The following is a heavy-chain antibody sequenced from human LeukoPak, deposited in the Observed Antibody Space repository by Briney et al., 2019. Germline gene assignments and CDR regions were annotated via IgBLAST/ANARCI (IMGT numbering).Heavy chain of an antibody. CDR3: VSRRCSITACYVASLNCFDY. CDR1: GLTISMYW. V-gene: IGHV3-7*03. J-gene: IGHJ4*02. Sequence: PGGSLRLSCEVSGLTISMYWLTWVRQAPGKGLEWAANIKQDGSEKNYVDSVKGRFTISRDNTKNSLYLQMNSLRDEDTAVYHCVSRRCSITACYVASLNCFDYWGQGTRVTVSS. D-gene: IGHD2-2*01. CDR2: IKQDGSEK.